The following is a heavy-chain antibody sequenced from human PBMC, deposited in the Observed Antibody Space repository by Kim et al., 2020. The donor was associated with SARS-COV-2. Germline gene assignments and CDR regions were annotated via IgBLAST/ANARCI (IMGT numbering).Heavy chain of an antibody. CDR3: ARSLWVCRSTSCYASFDYYGMDV. J-gene: IGHJ6*02. Sequence: GESLKISCKGSGYSFTSYWIGWVRQMPGKGLEWMGIIYPGDSDTRYSPSFQGQVTISADKSISTAYLQWSSLKASDTAMYYCARSLWVCRSTSCYASFDYYGMDVWGQGTTVTVSS. D-gene: IGHD2-2*01. CDR2: IYPGDSDT. CDR1: GYSFTSYW. V-gene: IGHV5-51*01.